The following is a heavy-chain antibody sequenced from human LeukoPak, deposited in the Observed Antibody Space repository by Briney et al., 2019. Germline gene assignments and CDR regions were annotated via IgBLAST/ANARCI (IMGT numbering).Heavy chain of an antibody. CDR3: ASPGLWSAQTLGFDY. CDR1: GFTFSDYY. Sequence: PGGSLRLSCAASGFTFSDYYMSWIRQAPGKGLEWVSYISSSGSTIYYADSVKGPFTISRDNAKNSLYLQMNSLRAEDTAVYYCASPGLWSAQTLGFDYWGQGTLVTVSS. D-gene: IGHD5-18*01. J-gene: IGHJ4*02. V-gene: IGHV3-11*04. CDR2: ISSSGSTI.